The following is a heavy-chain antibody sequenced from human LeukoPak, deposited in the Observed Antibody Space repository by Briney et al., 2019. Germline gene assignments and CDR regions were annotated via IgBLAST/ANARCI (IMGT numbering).Heavy chain of an antibody. CDR2: IYSSGST. D-gene: IGHD6-13*01. CDR1: GGSISTYY. V-gene: IGHV4-4*07. CDR3: ARTGYSSSWLY. Sequence: PSETLSLTCTVSGGSISTYYWSWIRQPAGKGLEWIGRIYSSGSTNYNPSLKSRVTISVDTSKNEFSLKLSSVTAADTALYYCARTGYSSSWLYWGQGTLVTVSS. J-gene: IGHJ4*02.